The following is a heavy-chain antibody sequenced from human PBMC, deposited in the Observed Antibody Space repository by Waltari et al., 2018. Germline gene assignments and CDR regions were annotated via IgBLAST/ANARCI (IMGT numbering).Heavy chain of an antibody. V-gene: IGHV4-39*01. CDR3: ARQRGYCSGGSCYTPPDWFDP. J-gene: IGHJ5*02. D-gene: IGHD2-15*01. CDR2: IYYSGST. Sequence: GKGLEWIGSIYYSGSTYYNPSLKSRVTISVDTSKNKFSLKLRSVTAADTAVFYCARQRGYCSGGSCYTPPDWFDPWGQGILITVSS.